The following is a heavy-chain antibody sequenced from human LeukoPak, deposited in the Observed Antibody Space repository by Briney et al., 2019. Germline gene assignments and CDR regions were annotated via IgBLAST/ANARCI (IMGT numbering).Heavy chain of an antibody. V-gene: IGHV4-4*07. CDR1: GGSISSYY. D-gene: IGHD3-22*01. J-gene: IGHJ3*02. CDR3: ARDPGSGYYYVGWQDAFDI. Sequence: SETLSLTCTVSGGSISSYYWSWIRQPAGKGLEWIGRIYTSGSTNYNPSLKSRVTISVDTSKNQFSLKLSSVTAADTAVYYCARDPGSGYYYVGWQDAFDIWGQGTMVTVSS. CDR2: IYTSGST.